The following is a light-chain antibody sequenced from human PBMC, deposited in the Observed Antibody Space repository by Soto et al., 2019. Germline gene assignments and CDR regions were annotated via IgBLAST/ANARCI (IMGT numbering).Light chain of an antibody. J-gene: IGLJ1*01. Sequence: QSALTQPASVSGSPGQSITISCTGTSSDVGGYNYVSWYQQHPGKAPKLMIYDVSNRPSGVSNRFSGSKSGNTASLTISGLQAEDEADYYFSSYTSRSTVFGTGTKLTVL. CDR2: DVS. CDR3: SSYTSRSTV. V-gene: IGLV2-14*01. CDR1: SSDVGGYNY.